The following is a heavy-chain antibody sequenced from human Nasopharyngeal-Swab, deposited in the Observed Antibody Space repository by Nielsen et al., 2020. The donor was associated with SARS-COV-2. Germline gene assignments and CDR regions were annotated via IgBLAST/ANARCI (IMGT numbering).Heavy chain of an antibody. J-gene: IGHJ4*02. Sequence: SVKVSCRAAGDTFSRYGFSWVRQAPGQGLEWMGRFIPTADLTNYAQQFQGRVTITADKSTSTTYMELSSLRSEDTAVYYCAIDSRTYFDTSGHLDYWGQGTLVTVSS. CDR3: AIDSRTYFDTSGHLDY. CDR1: GDTFSRYG. CDR2: FIPTADLT. D-gene: IGHD3-22*01. V-gene: IGHV1-69*10.